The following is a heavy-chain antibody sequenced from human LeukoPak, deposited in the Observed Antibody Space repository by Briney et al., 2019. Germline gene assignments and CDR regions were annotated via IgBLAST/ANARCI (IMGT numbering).Heavy chain of an antibody. D-gene: IGHD1-7*01. V-gene: IGHV3-33*06. CDR3: AKDLTGITGTTYYYYYYMDV. CDR2: IWYDGSNK. CDR1: GFTFSSYG. Sequence: GSLRPSCAASGFTFSSYGMHWVRQAPGKGLEWVAVIWYDGSNKYYADSVKGRFTISRDNSKNTLYLQMNSLRAEDTAVYYCAKDLTGITGTTYYYYYYMDVWGKGTTVTVSS. J-gene: IGHJ6*03.